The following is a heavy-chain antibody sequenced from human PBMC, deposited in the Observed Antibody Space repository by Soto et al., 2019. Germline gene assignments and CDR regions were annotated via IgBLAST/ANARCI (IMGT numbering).Heavy chain of an antibody. D-gene: IGHD3-10*01. V-gene: IGHV3-53*05. Sequence: GGSLRLSCAASGFTVSSNYMSWVRQAPGKGLEWVSVIYSGGSTYYADSVKGRFTISRDNSKNTLYLQMNSLRVDDTAVYYCAREEYGSGSYSFWIWGQGTLVTVSS. CDR2: IYSGGST. CDR3: AREEYGSGSYSFWI. J-gene: IGHJ4*02. CDR1: GFTVSSNY.